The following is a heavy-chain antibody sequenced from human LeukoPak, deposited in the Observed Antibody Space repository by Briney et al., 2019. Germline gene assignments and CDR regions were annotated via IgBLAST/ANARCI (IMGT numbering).Heavy chain of an antibody. J-gene: IGHJ4*02. Sequence: GGSLRLSCEASGFTFSGSWMHWVRQAPGKGLEWVSRINTDGSGTSYADSVKGRFTTSRDNAKNTLYLQMNSLRAEDTAVYYCARSMGEGGQGTLVTVSS. V-gene: IGHV3-74*01. CDR2: INTDGSGT. CDR3: ARSMGE. D-gene: IGHD3-16*01. CDR1: GFTFSGSW.